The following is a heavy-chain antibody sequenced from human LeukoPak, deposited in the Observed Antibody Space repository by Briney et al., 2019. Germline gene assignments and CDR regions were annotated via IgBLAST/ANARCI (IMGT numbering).Heavy chain of an antibody. J-gene: IGHJ4*02. CDR3: AREGNWDPWYFDY. D-gene: IGHD1-1*01. Sequence: GGSLRLSCAASGFTFSSYWMSWVRQAPGKGLEWVANIKQDGSEKYYVDSVKGRFTISRDNAKNSLYLQMNSLRAEDTAVCYCAREGNWDPWYFDYWGQGTLVTVSS. V-gene: IGHV3-7*01. CDR1: GFTFSSYW. CDR2: IKQDGSEK.